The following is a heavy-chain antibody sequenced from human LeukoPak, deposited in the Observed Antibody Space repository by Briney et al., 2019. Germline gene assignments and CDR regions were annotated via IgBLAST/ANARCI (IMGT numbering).Heavy chain of an antibody. CDR1: GFTFSSYW. V-gene: IGHV3-7*01. D-gene: IGHD5-24*01. CDR2: IKQDGSEK. Sequence: GGSLRLSCAASGFTFSSYWMSCVRQAPGRGLEGVANIKQDGSEKYYVDSVKGRFTISRDNAKNSLYLQMNSLRAEDTAVYYCARDGEITPLDAFDIWGQGTMVTVSS. J-gene: IGHJ3*02. CDR3: ARDGEITPLDAFDI.